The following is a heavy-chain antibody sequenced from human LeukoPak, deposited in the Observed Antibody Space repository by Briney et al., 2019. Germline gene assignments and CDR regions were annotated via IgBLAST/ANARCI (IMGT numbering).Heavy chain of an antibody. CDR3: ARVLNYYDSSGYYFSY. Sequence: PGGSLILFCSPSGFTFSYYTMHWVRQAPGKGLEWVAVISYDGSNKYYADSVKGRFTISRDNSKNTLYLQMNSLRAEDTAVYYCARVLNYYDSSGYYFSYWGHGTLVTVSS. D-gene: IGHD3-22*01. V-gene: IGHV3-30-3*01. CDR1: GFTFSYYT. CDR2: ISYDGSNK. J-gene: IGHJ4*01.